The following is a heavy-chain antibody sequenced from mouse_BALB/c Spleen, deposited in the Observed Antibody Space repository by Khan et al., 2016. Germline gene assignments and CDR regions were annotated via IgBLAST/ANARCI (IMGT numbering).Heavy chain of an antibody. CDR1: GFNIKDYY. CDR3: ALGGSWFAY. CDR2: IDPENGNT. V-gene: IGHV14-1*02. J-gene: IGHJ3*01. D-gene: IGHD1-1*02. Sequence: VHLKQSGAELVRPGALVKLSCKASGFNIKDYYMHWVKQRPEQGLEWMGWIDPENGNTIYDPKFQGKASITADTSSNTAYLQLSSLTSEDTAVYYCALGGSWFAYWGQGTLVTVSS.